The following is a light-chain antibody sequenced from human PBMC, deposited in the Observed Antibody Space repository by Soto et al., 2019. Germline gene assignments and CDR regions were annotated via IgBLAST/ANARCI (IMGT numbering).Light chain of an antibody. CDR1: QSVSSY. V-gene: IGKV3-11*01. CDR2: DAS. Sequence: EILLTQSPATLSLSPGERATLSCIASQSVSSYLAWYQQKPCQAPRLLIYDASNRATGIPARFSGSGSGTDFTLTISSLEPEDFAIYYCQQRSNWPPITFGQGTRLENK. J-gene: IGKJ5*01. CDR3: QQRSNWPPIT.